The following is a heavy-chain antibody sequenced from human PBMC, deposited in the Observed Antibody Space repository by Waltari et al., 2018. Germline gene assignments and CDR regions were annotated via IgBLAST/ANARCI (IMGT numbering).Heavy chain of an antibody. CDR1: GFAVSSSY. CDR3: AKGSGYILDY. Sequence: VESGGGLVQPGGSLRLSCEASGFAVSSSYMSWVRQAPGKGLEWVSIISTTGDTHYADSVRGRSVISRDTPKNTLFLQMNSVRPEDTAVYYCAKGSGYILDYWGQGILVTVSS. CDR2: ISTTGDT. J-gene: IGHJ4*02. D-gene: IGHD3-3*01. V-gene: IGHV3-66*01.